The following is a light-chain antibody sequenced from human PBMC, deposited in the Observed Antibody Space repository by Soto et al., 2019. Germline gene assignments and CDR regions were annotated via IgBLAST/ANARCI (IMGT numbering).Light chain of an antibody. CDR2: LNSDGRH. V-gene: IGLV4-69*01. Sequence: QPVLTQSPSASASLGASVKLTCTLSSRHSSYAIAWHQQQPEKGPRYLMKLNSDGRHTKGDGIPDRFSGSSSGTERYLTISSLQSEGEADYYCQTWGTGILVFGGGTKLTVL. J-gene: IGLJ2*01. CDR3: QTWGTGILV. CDR1: SRHSSYA.